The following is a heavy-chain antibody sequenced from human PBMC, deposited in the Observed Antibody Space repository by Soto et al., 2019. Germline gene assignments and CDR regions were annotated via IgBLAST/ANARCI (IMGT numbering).Heavy chain of an antibody. Sequence: GGSLRLSCAASGFTFSSYAMHWVRQAPGKGLEWVAVISYDGSNKYYADSVKGRFTISRDNSKNTLYLQMNSLGAEDTAVYYCARDPMKLDLSYIDYWGQGTLVTVSS. J-gene: IGHJ4*02. CDR1: GFTFSSYA. D-gene: IGHD1-1*01. CDR3: ARDPMKLDLSYIDY. V-gene: IGHV3-30-3*01. CDR2: ISYDGSNK.